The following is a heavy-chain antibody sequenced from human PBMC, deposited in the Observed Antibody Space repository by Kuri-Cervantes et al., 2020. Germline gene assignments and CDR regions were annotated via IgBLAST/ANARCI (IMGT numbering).Heavy chain of an antibody. J-gene: IGHJ6*02. CDR3: ARAPLELGYSSASGPYYYYGMDV. V-gene: IGHV3-21*04. D-gene: IGHD6-6*01. Sequence: SLKISCAASGFTFSSYSMNWVRQAPGKGLEWVSAISSSSYIYYADSVKGRFTISRDNAKNSLYLQMNSLRAEDTAVYYCARAPLELGYSSASGPYYYYGMDVWGQGTTVTVSS. CDR1: GFTFSSYS. CDR2: ISSSSYI.